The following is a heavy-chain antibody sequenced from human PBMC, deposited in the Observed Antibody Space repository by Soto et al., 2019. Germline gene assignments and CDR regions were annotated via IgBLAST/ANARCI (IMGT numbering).Heavy chain of an antibody. D-gene: IGHD6-13*01. V-gene: IGHV3-74*01. CDR3: GRDLHIAAADI. Sequence: HPGGTLRLSCAASGFTFSRYWMHWVRRAPGKGLVWVSRIIGDGSTTYYAAPEKRRFTVSSDNAKKTVYLQMSSLRVEDTAVYYCGRDLHIAAADIWGQGTLVTVSS. CDR1: GFTFSRYW. CDR2: IIGDGSTT. J-gene: IGHJ4*02.